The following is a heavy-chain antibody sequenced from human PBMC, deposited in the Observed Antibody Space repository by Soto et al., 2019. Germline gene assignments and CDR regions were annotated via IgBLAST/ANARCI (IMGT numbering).Heavy chain of an antibody. J-gene: IGHJ4*02. CDR1: GGSISSGDYY. CDR3: ATTLANYDILTGSRSGFNY. CDR2: IYYSGST. D-gene: IGHD3-9*01. Sequence: SETLSLTCTVSGGSISSGDYYWSWIRQPPGKGLEWIGYIYYSGSTYYNPSLKSRVTISVDTSKNQFSLKLSSVTAADTAVYYCATTLANYDILTGSRSGFNYWGQGTLVTVSS. V-gene: IGHV4-30-4*01.